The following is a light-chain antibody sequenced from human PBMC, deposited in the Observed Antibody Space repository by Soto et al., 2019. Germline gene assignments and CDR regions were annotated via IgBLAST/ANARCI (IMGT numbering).Light chain of an antibody. J-gene: IGLJ2*01. CDR2: EVS. Sequence: QSALTQPPSASGSPGQSVTISCTGTSSAVGGYTYVSWYQQHPGKAPKLIIYEVSERPSGVPDRFSGSKSGNTASLAVSGLQAADEADYYCSSYAGNKNVVFGGGTKLTVL. CDR1: SSAVGGYTY. CDR3: SSYAGNKNVV. V-gene: IGLV2-8*01.